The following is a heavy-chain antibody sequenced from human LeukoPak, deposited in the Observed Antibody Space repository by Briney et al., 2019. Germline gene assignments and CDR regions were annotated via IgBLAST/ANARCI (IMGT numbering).Heavy chain of an antibody. CDR1: GFTFSSYW. Sequence: GGSLRLSCAASGFTFSSYWMHWVRQAPGKGLVWVSRINSDGSSTSYADSVKGRFTTSRDNAKNTLYLQMNSLRAEDTAVYYCARDGFRYCSGGSCYYDAFDIWGQGTMVTVSS. V-gene: IGHV3-74*01. CDR3: ARDGFRYCSGGSCYYDAFDI. D-gene: IGHD2-15*01. CDR2: INSDGSST. J-gene: IGHJ3*02.